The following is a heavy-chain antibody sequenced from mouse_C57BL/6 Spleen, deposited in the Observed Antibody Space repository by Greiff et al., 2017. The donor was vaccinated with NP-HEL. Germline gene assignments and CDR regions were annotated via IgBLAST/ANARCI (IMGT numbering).Heavy chain of an antibody. CDR3: ARAFYYYGSTDY. D-gene: IGHD1-1*01. V-gene: IGHV1-64*01. Sequence: VQLQQSGAELVKPGASVKLSCKASGYTFTSYWMHWVKQRPGQGLEWIGMIHPNSGSTNYNEKFKSKATLTVDKSSSTAYMQLSSLTSEDSAVYYCARAFYYYGSTDYWGQGTTLTVSS. CDR1: GYTFTSYW. J-gene: IGHJ2*01. CDR2: IHPNSGST.